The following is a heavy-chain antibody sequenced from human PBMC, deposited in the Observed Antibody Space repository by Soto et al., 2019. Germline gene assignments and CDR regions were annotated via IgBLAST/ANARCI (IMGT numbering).Heavy chain of an antibody. J-gene: IGHJ6*03. CDR2: IYYSGST. Sequence: QVQLQESGPGLVKPSQTLSLTCIVSGGSISSGGYYCSWIRQHPGKGLEWIGNIYYSGSTYYNPSLKSRLILSVDTSKNQFSLNLSSVTAADTAVYYCARVWVRFGDLSSARNYYYYMDVWGKGTTVTVSS. CDR3: ARVWVRFGDLSSARNYYYYMDV. D-gene: IGHD3-10*01. CDR1: GGSISSGGYY. V-gene: IGHV4-31*03.